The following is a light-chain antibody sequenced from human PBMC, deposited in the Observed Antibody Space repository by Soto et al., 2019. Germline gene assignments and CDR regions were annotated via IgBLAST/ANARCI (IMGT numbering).Light chain of an antibody. CDR2: LGS. V-gene: IGKV2-28*01. J-gene: IGKJ4*01. CDR1: QSLLHSNGYNY. CDR3: MQALQTPLT. Sequence: DIVMTQSPLSLPVTPGEPGSISCRSSQSLLHSNGYNYLDWYLQKPGQSPQLLIYLGSNRASGVPDRFSGSGSGTDFTLKISRVEAEDVGIYYCMQALQTPLTFGGGTKVEI.